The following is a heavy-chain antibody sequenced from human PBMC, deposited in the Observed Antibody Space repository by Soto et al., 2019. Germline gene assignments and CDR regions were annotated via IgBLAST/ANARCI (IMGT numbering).Heavy chain of an antibody. CDR2: ISYDGSNK. D-gene: IGHD5-18*01. V-gene: IGHV3-30-3*01. Sequence: SLSISSAASGFTFSSYAMHCVLQAPGKGLEWVAVISYDGSNKYYADSVKGRFTISRDNSKNTLYLQMNSLRAEDTAVYYCARDRDTAGMDVWGQGTTVTVSS. J-gene: IGHJ6*02. CDR1: GFTFSSYA. CDR3: ARDRDTAGMDV.